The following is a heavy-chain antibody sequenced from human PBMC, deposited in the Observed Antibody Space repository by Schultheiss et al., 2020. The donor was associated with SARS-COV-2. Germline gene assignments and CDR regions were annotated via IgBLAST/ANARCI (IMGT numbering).Heavy chain of an antibody. CDR1: GGTFSSFA. V-gene: IGHV1-18*01. CDR2: ISAYNGST. J-gene: IGHJ5*02. Sequence: ASVKVSCKASGGTFSSFAISWVRQAPGQGLEWVGWISAYNGSTNYAQKFQGRVTMTRDTSSYTAYMELRTLRSDDTAIYYCARDYDFWSGKNWLDPWGQGTLVTVSS. CDR3: ARDYDFWSGKNWLDP. D-gene: IGHD3-3*01.